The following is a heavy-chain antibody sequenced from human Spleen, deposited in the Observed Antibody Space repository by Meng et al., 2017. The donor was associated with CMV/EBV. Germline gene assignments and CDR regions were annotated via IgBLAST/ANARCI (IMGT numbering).Heavy chain of an antibody. CDR2: ISSSGSTI. V-gene: IGHV3-11*01. CDR1: GFTFSDYY. J-gene: IGHJ6*02. D-gene: IGHD3-16*01. Sequence: GESLKISCAASGFTFSDYYMSWIRQVPGKGLECVSYISSSGSTIYYADSVKGRFTISRDNAKTSLYLQMNNLRAEDTAVYYCARSRNTGGHYYYGMDVWGQGTTVTVSS. CDR3: ARSRNTGGHYYYGMDV.